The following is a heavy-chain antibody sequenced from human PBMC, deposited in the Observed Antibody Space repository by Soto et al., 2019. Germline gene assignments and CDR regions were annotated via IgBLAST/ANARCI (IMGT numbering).Heavy chain of an antibody. Sequence: ASVKVSCKASGGTFISYAISWVRQAPGQGLEWMGIINPSGGSTSYAQKFQGRVTMTRDTSTSTVYMELSSLRSEDTAVYYCAWSSSWSATFDYWGQGTLVTVSS. J-gene: IGHJ4*02. CDR1: GGTFISYA. D-gene: IGHD6-13*01. CDR2: INPSGGST. V-gene: IGHV1-46*01. CDR3: AWSSSWSATFDY.